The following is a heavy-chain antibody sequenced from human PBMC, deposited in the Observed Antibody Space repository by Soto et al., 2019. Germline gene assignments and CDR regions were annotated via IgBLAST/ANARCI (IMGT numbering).Heavy chain of an antibody. CDR1: GFTFSSYS. J-gene: IGHJ6*04. CDR3: ARERWQPPGWDV. D-gene: IGHD6-13*01. CDR2: ISSSSSYI. V-gene: IGHV3-21*04. Sequence: EVQLVESGGGLVKPGGSLRLSCAASGFTFSSYSMNWVRQAPGKGLEWVSSISSSSSYIYYTDSVKGRFTISRDNAKNSLYLEVTSLRAGDTAVYYCARERWQPPGWDVGGEGTTVTVPS.